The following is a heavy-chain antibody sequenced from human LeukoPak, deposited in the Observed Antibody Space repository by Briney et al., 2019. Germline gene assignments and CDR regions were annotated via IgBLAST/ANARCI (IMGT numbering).Heavy chain of an antibody. CDR1: GFTFDDYA. J-gene: IGHJ4*02. CDR2: ISWNSGSI. V-gene: IGHV3-9*03. Sequence: PGRSLRLSCAASGFTFDDYAMHWVRQAPGKGLEWVSGISWNSGSIGYADSVKGRFTISRDNAKNSLYLQMNSLRAEDMALYYCAKAISETIFTGNYFDYWGQGTLVTVSS. D-gene: IGHD3-3*01. CDR3: AKAISETIFTGNYFDY.